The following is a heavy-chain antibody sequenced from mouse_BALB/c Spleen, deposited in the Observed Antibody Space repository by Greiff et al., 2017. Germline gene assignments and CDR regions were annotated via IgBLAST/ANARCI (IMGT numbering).Heavy chain of an antibody. V-gene: IGHV2-2*02. CDR2: IWSGGST. CDR1: GFSLTSYG. D-gene: IGHD2-14*01. Sequence: VMLVESGPGLVQPSQSLSITCTVSGFSLTSYGVHWVRQSPGKGLEWLGVIWSGGSTDYNAAFISRLSISKDNSKSQVFFKMNSLQANDTAIYYCARIYRYDYYAMDYWGQGTSVTVSS. CDR3: ARIYRYDYYAMDY. J-gene: IGHJ4*01.